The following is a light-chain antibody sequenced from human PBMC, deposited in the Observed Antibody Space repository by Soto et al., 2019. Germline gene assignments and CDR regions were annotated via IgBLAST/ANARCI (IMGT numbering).Light chain of an antibody. CDR1: QSVTKL. Sequence: EVVLTQTPATLSLSPGESATLSCRASQSVTKLLVWYQQKPGQAPRLLISDASCRATGIPARFSGSGSGTDFTLTISILEEEDFALYYCQQRSNRPITFGQGTRLEIK. V-gene: IGKV3-11*01. CDR2: DAS. CDR3: QQRSNRPIT. J-gene: IGKJ5*01.